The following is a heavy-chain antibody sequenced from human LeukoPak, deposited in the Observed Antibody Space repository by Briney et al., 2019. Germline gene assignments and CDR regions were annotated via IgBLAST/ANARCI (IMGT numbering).Heavy chain of an antibody. D-gene: IGHD3-10*01. CDR2: IKQDGSEK. CDR3: ARDPSFTMADPFDY. Sequence: GGSLRLSCAASGFTFSSYWMSWVCQAPGKGLEWVANIKQDGSEKYYVGSVKGRFTISRDNAKNSLYLQMNSLRAEDTAVYYCARDPSFTMADPFDYWGQGTLVTVSS. J-gene: IGHJ4*02. CDR1: GFTFSSYW. V-gene: IGHV3-7*01.